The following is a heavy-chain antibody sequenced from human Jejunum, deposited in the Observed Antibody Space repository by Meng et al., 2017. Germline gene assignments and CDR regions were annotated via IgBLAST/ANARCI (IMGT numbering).Heavy chain of an antibody. V-gene: IGHV4-61*08. CDR2: AST. Sequence: ELTQHGAPGLMRCSAPLYLFCPVASHSVSNAAYQWRWSLQSPRNGLEWIKYASTNYNPSLMRRVTISRDTSKNLISLRLNYVAASDSAVYDCAGDHMGSFDYWGQGILVTVSS. CDR1: SHSVSNAAYQ. CDR3: AGDHMGSFDY. J-gene: IGHJ4*02. D-gene: IGHD2-21*01.